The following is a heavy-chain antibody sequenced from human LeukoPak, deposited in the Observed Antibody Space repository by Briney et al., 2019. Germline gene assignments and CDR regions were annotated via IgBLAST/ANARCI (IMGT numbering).Heavy chain of an antibody. V-gene: IGHV3-9*03. D-gene: IGHD3-16*01. CDR2: ITWNSDNI. CDR1: GFTFDDYA. J-gene: IGHJ6*03. CDR3: AKGGGGRLIYYYYMDV. Sequence: AGGSLRLSCAVSGFTFDDYAMHWVRQAPGKGLEWVSGITWNSDNIEYADSVKGRFTISRDNAKNSLYLQMNSLRAEDMALYYCAKGGGGRLIYYYYMDVWGKGTTVTVSS.